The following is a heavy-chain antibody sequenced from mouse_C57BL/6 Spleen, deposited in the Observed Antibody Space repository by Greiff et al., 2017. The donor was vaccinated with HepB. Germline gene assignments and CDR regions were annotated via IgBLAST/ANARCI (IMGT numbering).Heavy chain of an antibody. CDR1: GYAFSSSW. D-gene: IGHD1-1*01. CDR2: IYPGDGDT. V-gene: IGHV1-82*01. CDR3: APHYYGSSPWFAY. Sequence: QVQLQQSGPELVKPGASVKISCKASGYAFSSSWMNWVKQRPGKGLEWIGRIYPGDGDTNYNGKFKGKATLTADKSSSTAYMQLSSLTSEDSAVYFCAPHYYGSSPWFAYWGQGTLVTVSA. J-gene: IGHJ3*01.